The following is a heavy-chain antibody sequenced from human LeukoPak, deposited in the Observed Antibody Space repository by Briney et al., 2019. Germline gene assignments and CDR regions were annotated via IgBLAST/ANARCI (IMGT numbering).Heavy chain of an antibody. CDR2: INHSGST. CDR1: GGSFSGYY. V-gene: IGHV4-34*01. CDR3: ARQGRYSGSYVLVFSRTNWFDP. D-gene: IGHD1-26*01. J-gene: IGHJ5*02. Sequence: SETLSLTCAVYGGSFSGYYWSWIRQPPGKGLEWIGEINHSGSTNYNPSLKSRVTISVDTSKNQFSLKLSSVTAADTAVYYCARQGRYSGSYVLVFSRTNWFDPWGQGTLVTVSS.